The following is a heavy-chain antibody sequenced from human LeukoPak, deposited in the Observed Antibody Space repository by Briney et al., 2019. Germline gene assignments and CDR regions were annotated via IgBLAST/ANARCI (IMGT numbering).Heavy chain of an antibody. D-gene: IGHD2-15*01. CDR1: GFTSGT. J-gene: IGHJ4*02. Sequence: GGSLRLSCAGSGFTSGTMSWVRQAPGKGLERVSAISGDGGRTFYADSVKGRFTISRDNSKNTVYLQMNSLRAEDTALYYCARNLQDWGQGTLVTVSS. V-gene: IGHV3-23*01. CDR2: ISGDGGRT. CDR3: ARNLQD.